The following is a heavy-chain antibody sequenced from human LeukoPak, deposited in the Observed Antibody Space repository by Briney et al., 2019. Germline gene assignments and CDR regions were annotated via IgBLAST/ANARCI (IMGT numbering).Heavy chain of an antibody. CDR1: GGSISSYY. D-gene: IGHD2-15*01. CDR2: IYYSGST. CDR3: ASGGYCGGSSCYPNWFDP. Sequence: SETLSLTCTVSGGSISSYYWSWIRQPPGKGLEWIGYIYYSGSTNYNPSLKSRVTISVDTSKNQFSLKLSSVTAADTAVYYCASGGYCGGSSCYPNWFDPWGQGTLVTVSS. V-gene: IGHV4-59*01. J-gene: IGHJ5*02.